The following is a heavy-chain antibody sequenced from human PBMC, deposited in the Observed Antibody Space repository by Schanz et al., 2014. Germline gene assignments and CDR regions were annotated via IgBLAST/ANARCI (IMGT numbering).Heavy chain of an antibody. D-gene: IGHD6-19*01. V-gene: IGHV3-21*01. CDR3: AIIGVMVAVAGTRADY. CDR1: GFTFSSYG. Sequence: EVQLVESGGGLVKPGGSLRLSCAASGFTFSSYGMNWVRQAPGKGLEWVSSISSSGSYIYYADSVKGRFSISRDNAKNSLFLQMNRLRAEDTALYYCAIIGVMVAVAGTRADYWGQGTLVTVSS. J-gene: IGHJ4*02. CDR2: ISSSGSYI.